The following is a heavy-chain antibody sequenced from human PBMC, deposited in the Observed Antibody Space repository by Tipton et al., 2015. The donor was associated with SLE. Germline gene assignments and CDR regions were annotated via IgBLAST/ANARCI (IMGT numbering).Heavy chain of an antibody. CDR2: SNAGNGDT. CDR1: GYNFKDFA. Sequence: QVQLVQSGAEVKEPGASVKVSCKASGYNFKDFAIHWVRQAPGQRLEWMGWSNAGNGDTRFSQEFQDRVTISRGTFASTVYMELTSLSSDDTAVYYCARSGGYGSHGMDVWGQGTTVTVSS. CDR3: ARSGGYGSHGMDV. D-gene: IGHD5-12*01. J-gene: IGHJ6*02. V-gene: IGHV1-3*02.